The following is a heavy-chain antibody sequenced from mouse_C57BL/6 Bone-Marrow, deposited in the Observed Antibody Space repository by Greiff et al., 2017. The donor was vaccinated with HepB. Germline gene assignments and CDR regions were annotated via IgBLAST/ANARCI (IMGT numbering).Heavy chain of an antibody. CDR3: ARQILLLAY. CDR2: ISSGGSYT. V-gene: IGHV5-6*01. D-gene: IGHD1-1*01. Sequence: EVQLVESGGDLVKPGGSLKLSCAASGFTFSSYGMSWVRQTPDKRLEWVATISSGGSYTYYPDSVKGRFTISRDKAKNTLYLQMSSLKSEDTAMYYCARQILLLAYWGQGTLVTVSA. CDR1: GFTFSSYG. J-gene: IGHJ3*01.